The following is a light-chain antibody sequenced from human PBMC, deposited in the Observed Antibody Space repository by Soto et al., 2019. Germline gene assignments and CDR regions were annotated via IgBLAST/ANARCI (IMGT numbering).Light chain of an antibody. CDR2: AVS. CDR3: AAWDDSLNGYV. J-gene: IGLJ1*01. Sequence: QSALTQPASVSGSPGQAITISCTGTSSDIGGYNHVSWYQQHPGKAPKLIISAVSNRPSGVSNRFSGSKSGNTASLTISGLHAEDEADYYCAAWDDSLNGYVFGSGTKLTVL. CDR1: SSDIGGYNH. V-gene: IGLV2-14*01.